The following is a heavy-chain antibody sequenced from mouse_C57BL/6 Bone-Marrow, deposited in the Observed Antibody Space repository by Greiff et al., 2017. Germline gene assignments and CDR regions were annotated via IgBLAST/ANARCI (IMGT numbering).Heavy chain of an antibody. CDR3: TRRVAHYFDY. V-gene: IGHV1-15*01. CDR2: IDPETGGT. J-gene: IGHJ2*01. Sequence: VQLQQSGAELVRPGASVTLSCKASGYTFTDYEMHWVKQTPVHGLEWIGAIDPETGGTAYNQKFKGKAILTADNSSSTAYMELRSLTSDDSAVYYCTRRVAHYFDYWGQGTTLTVSS. CDR1: GYTFTDYE. D-gene: IGHD1-1*02.